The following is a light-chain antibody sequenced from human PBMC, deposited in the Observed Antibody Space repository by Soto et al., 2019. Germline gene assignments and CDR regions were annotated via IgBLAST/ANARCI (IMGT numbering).Light chain of an antibody. J-gene: IGKJ1*01. CDR2: KAS. V-gene: IGKV1-5*03. CDR3: QQYNSYSKAWT. Sequence: DIQMTQSPSTLSASVGDRVTITCRASQSISSWLAWYQQKPGKAPKLLIYKASSLESGVPSRFSGSGSGTEFTLTISSLQPDDFATYYCQQYNSYSKAWTFGQGTKVEIQ. CDR1: QSISSW.